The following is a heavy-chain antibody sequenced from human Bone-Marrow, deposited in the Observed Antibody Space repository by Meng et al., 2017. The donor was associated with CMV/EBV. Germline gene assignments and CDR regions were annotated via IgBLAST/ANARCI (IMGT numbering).Heavy chain of an antibody. D-gene: IGHD2-2*01. CDR3: ARAQEVVVPAAVDY. Sequence: GESLKISCAASGFTVSSNYMSWVRPAPGKGLEWVSVIYSGGSTYYADSVKGRFTISRDNSKNTLYLQMTSLRAEDTAVYYCARAQEVVVPAAVDYWGQGTLVTVSS. J-gene: IGHJ4*02. V-gene: IGHV3-53*05. CDR2: IYSGGST. CDR1: GFTVSSNY.